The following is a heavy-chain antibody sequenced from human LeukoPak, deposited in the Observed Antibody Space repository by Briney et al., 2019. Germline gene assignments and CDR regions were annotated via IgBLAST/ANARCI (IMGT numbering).Heavy chain of an antibody. CDR1: GFTFSSYS. J-gene: IGHJ4*02. V-gene: IGHV3-21*01. CDR2: ISSSSSYI. Sequence: GGSLRLSCAASGFTFSSYSMNWVRQAPGKGLEWVSSISSSSSYIYYADSVKGRFTISRDNAKNSLYLQMNSLRAEDTAVYYCAFGRGIAVAVTPLGFDYWGQGTLVTVSS. D-gene: IGHD6-19*01. CDR3: AFGRGIAVAVTPLGFDY.